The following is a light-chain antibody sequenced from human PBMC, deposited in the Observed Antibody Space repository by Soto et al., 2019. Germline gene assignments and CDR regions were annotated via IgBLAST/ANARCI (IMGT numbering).Light chain of an antibody. CDR3: QHYKSYSEA. V-gene: IGKV1-5*03. CDR2: KAS. J-gene: IGKJ1*01. CDR1: QSISSW. Sequence: DIQMTQSPSTLSASIGDRVTITCRASQSISSWLAWYQQKPGKAPNLLIYKASTLQSGVPSRFRGSGSGTEFTLTISSLQPDDFATYYCQHYKSYSEAFGQGTKVEFK.